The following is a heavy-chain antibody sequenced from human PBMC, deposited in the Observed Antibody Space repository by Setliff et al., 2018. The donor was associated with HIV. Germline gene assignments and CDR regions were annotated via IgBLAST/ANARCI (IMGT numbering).Heavy chain of an antibody. V-gene: IGHV4-34*09. CDR1: GGSFRGYY. D-gene: IGHD3-22*01. Sequence: SETLSLTCAVYGGSFRGYYWSWIRQPPGKGLEWIGEINHSGSTYYNPSLKSRLTISVDTSKNQFSLKLSSVTAADTAVYYCARDLYYYDSSSYLRWYFDLWGRGTLVTVSS. CDR3: ARDLYYYDSSSYLRWYFDL. CDR2: INHSGST. J-gene: IGHJ2*01.